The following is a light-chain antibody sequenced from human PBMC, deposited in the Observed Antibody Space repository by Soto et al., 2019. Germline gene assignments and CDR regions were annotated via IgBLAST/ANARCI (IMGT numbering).Light chain of an antibody. CDR2: EVY. J-gene: IGLJ2*01. Sequence: QSALSQPASVSGSPGQSITISCTGTSSDVGIYNYVSWYQQHPGKAPKLIICEVYNRPSGVSNRFSGSKSGNTASLTISGLQADEEAYSSCSSYTDSSTVVFGGGTNVTVL. CDR3: SSYTDSSTVV. V-gene: IGLV2-14*01. CDR1: SSDVGIYNY.